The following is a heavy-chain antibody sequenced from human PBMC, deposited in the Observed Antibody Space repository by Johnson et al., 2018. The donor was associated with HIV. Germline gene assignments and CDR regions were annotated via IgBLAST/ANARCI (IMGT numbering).Heavy chain of an antibody. V-gene: IGHV3-7*03. CDR1: GFTFSSYG. Sequence: MQLVESGGGVVQPGGSLRLSCAASGFTFSSYGMHWVRQAPDKGLEWVANIKQDGSEKYYVDSVKGRFTISRDNSKNTLYLQMNSLRAEDTAVYYCAKGNSGIYGLTHAFDIWGQGTMVTVSS. CDR3: AKGNSGIYGLTHAFDI. CDR2: IKQDGSEK. D-gene: IGHD1-26*01. J-gene: IGHJ3*02.